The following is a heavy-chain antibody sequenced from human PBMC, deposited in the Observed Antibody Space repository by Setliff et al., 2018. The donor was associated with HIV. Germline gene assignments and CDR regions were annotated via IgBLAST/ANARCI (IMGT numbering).Heavy chain of an antibody. CDR1: GFTVSCNY. V-gene: IGHV3-53*01. J-gene: IGHJ2*01. CDR3: AKDLHYYDTSYYRFYWYFEH. Sequence: GGSLRLSCAASGFTVSCNYMSWVRQAPGKGLEWVSLIYSGGDTYYADSVKGRFTISRDNSKDTVYLQMDNLRAEDTAVYYCAKDLHYYDTSYYRFYWYFEHWGRGTLVTVSS. D-gene: IGHD3-10*01. CDR2: IYSGGDT.